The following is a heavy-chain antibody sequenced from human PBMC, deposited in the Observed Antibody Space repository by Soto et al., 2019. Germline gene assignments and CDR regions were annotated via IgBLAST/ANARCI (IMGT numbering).Heavy chain of an antibody. CDR1: GLNFNNYG. Sequence: QVQLVESGGGVVQPGGSLRLSCAGSGLNFNNYGTYWVRQDPGKGLERVAFISFQGTNDYYAEAVKGRFTISKDYSKKTLFLQMNSLRADDTAMYYCVKLMFDHDSSGFSGDYWGQGTLVTVS. CDR2: ISFQGTND. D-gene: IGHD3-22*01. CDR3: VKLMFDHDSSGFSGDY. J-gene: IGHJ4*02. V-gene: IGHV3-30*18.